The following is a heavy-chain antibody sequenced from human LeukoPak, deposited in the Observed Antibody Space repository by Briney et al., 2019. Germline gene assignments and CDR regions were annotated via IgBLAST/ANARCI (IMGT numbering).Heavy chain of an antibody. V-gene: IGHV1-69*04. CDR3: ARDDPAAARYYYYGMDV. J-gene: IGHJ6*02. CDR2: IIPILGIA. CDR1: GGTFSSYA. D-gene: IGHD6-13*01. Sequence: SVNVSCKASGGTFSSYAISWVRQAPGQGLEWMGRIIPILGIANYAQKFQGRVTITADKSTSTAYMELSSLRSEDTAVYYCARDDPAAARYYYYGMDVWGQGTTVTVSS.